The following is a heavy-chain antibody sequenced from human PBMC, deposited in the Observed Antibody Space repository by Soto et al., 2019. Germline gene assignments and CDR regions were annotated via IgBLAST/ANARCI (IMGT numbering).Heavy chain of an antibody. J-gene: IGHJ5*02. D-gene: IGHD6-19*01. CDR1: GFTFSSYA. CDR2: ISYDGSNK. V-gene: IGHV3-30-3*01. CDR3: ARDSPYSSGWYQARRSVFDP. Sequence: QVQLVESGGGVVQPGRSLRLSCAASGFTFSSYAMHWVRQAPGKGLEWVAVISYDGSNKYYADSVKGRFTISRDNSKNTLYLQMNSLRAEDTAVYYCARDSPYSSGWYQARRSVFDPWGQGTLVTVSS.